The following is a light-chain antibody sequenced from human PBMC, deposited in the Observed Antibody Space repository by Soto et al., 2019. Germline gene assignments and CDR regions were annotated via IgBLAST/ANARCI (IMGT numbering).Light chain of an antibody. Sequence: QSALTQPASVSGSPGQSITISCTGTSSDVGGYNYVSWYQQLPGKAPKLMIYDVSDRPSGVSNRFSGSKSGNTASLTISGLLAEDEADYYCSSYASSSTYVFGTGTKVTVL. CDR3: SSYASSSTYV. CDR1: SSDVGGYNY. V-gene: IGLV2-14*01. CDR2: DVS. J-gene: IGLJ1*01.